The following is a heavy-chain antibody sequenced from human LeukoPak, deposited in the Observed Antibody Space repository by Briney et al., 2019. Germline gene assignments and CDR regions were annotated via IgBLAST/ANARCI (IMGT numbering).Heavy chain of an antibody. CDR3: ARAEQYQLLLH. V-gene: IGHV1-18*01. CDR2: ISAYNGNT. Sequence: ASVKVSCKASGYTFTSYGIPWVRQAPGQGLEWMGWISAYNGNTNYAQKLQGRVTMTTDTSTSTAYLDLRSPRSDDTAVYYCARAEQYQLLLHWGQGTLVTVSS. CDR1: GYTFTSYG. J-gene: IGHJ4*02. D-gene: IGHD2-2*01.